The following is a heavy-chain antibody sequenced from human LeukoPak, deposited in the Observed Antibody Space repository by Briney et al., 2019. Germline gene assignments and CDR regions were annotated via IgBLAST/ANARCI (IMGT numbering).Heavy chain of an antibody. CDR1: GGTFSSYA. V-gene: IGHV1-69*04. CDR2: IIPIFGIA. J-gene: IGHJ4*02. Sequence: ASVKVSCKASGGTFSSYAISWVRQAPGQGLEWMGRIIPIFGIANYAQKFQGRVTITADKSTGTAYMELSSLGSEDTAVYYCARDKNYDILTGYYKEYYFDYWGQGTLVTVSS. D-gene: IGHD3-9*01. CDR3: ARDKNYDILTGYYKEYYFDY.